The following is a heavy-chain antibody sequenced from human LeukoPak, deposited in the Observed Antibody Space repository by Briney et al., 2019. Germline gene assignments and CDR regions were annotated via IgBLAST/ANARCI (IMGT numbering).Heavy chain of an antibody. CDR1: GGSFSGYY. CDR2: INHSGST. V-gene: IGHV4-34*01. J-gene: IGHJ6*04. CDR3: ARVDCSSTSCYKVDV. Sequence: SETLSLTCAVYGGSFSGYYWSWIRQPPGKELEWIGEINHSGSTNYNPSLKSRVTISVDTSKNQFSLKLSSVTAADTAVYYCARVDCSSTSCYKVDVWGKGTTVTVSS. D-gene: IGHD2-2*02.